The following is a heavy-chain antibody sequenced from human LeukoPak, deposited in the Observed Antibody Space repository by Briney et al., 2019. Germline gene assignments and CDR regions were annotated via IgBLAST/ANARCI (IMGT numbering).Heavy chain of an antibody. Sequence: SQTLSLTCTVSGGSIRSGGYYWNWIRQPPGKGLEWIGYIYHSGSTYYSPSLKSRVTISVDMSTNQFSLKLSSVTAADTAVYYCARDFKWTKAFDIWGQGTMVTVSS. V-gene: IGHV4-30-2*01. CDR1: GGSIRSGGYY. CDR3: ARDFKWTKAFDI. D-gene: IGHD2-8*01. J-gene: IGHJ3*02. CDR2: IYHSGST.